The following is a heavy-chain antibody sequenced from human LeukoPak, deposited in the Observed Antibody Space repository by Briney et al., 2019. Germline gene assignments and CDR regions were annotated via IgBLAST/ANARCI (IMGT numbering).Heavy chain of an antibody. D-gene: IGHD2-15*01. Sequence: SETLSLTCTVSGGSISSYYWSWIRQPPGKGLEWIGYIYYSGSTNYNPSLKSRVTISVDTSKNQFSLKLSSVTAADTAVYYCAGHQDGPHGLYYYYGMDVWGQGTTVTVSS. J-gene: IGHJ6*02. CDR2: IYYSGST. CDR1: GGSISSYY. CDR3: AGHQDGPHGLYYYYGMDV. V-gene: IGHV4-59*08.